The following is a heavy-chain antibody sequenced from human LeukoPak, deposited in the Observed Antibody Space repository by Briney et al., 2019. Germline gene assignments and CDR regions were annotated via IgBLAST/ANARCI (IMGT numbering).Heavy chain of an antibody. CDR3: AREKLYGSGAINKYYLEY. D-gene: IGHD3-10*01. Sequence: PSETLSLTCIVSGYSISSGYYWGWIRQPPGKGLEWIGSIYHSGTTYYNPSLKSRVTISVDTSKNQFSLKLSSVIAADTAMYYCAREKLYGSGAINKYYLEYWGQGTLVTVSS. CDR2: IYHSGTT. V-gene: IGHV4-38-2*02. CDR1: GYSISSGYY. J-gene: IGHJ4*02.